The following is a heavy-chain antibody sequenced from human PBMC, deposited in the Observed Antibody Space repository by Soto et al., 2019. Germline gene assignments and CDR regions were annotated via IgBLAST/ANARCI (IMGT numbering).Heavy chain of an antibody. CDR3: ARIGYSSSSFDY. D-gene: IGHD6-6*01. Sequence: GGSLRLSCAASGFSFSSYAMSWVRQAPGKGLEWVSVIIGGGGNTDQAGSLKGRFTISRDNAKNTVYLQMNSLRVEDTAVFYCARIGYSSSSFDYWGRGTLVTRLL. V-gene: IGHV3-23*01. CDR2: IIGGGGNT. CDR1: GFSFSSYA. J-gene: IGHJ4*02.